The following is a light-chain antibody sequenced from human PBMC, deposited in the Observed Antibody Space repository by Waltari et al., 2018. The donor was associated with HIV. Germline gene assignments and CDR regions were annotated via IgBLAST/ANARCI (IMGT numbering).Light chain of an antibody. J-gene: IGLJ2*01. V-gene: IGLV6-57*04. CDR3: QSYDSNYVV. CDR2: EDD. Sequence: FMLTQPHSVPESPGETVTISCTRSSGSIGINFVQSYQQRPGSAPTTVIYEDDRRPSGVPDRFSGSIDRSSNSASLTISGLEPEDEADYYCQSYDSNYVVFGGGTKLTVL. CDR1: SGSIGINF.